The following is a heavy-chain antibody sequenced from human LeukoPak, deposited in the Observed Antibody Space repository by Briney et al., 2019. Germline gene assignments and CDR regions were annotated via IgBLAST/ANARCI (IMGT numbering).Heavy chain of an antibody. CDR3: ARRQGSLFDP. CDR2: IYYSGST. J-gene: IGHJ5*02. V-gene: IGHV4-39*01. Sequence: SETLSLTCTVSGGSISSSNYYWGWIRQPPGKGLEWIGNIYYSGSTYYNPSLKSRVTISVDTSKNQFSLKLSSVTAADTAVYYCARRQGSLFDPWGQGTLVTVSS. CDR1: GGSISSSNYY. D-gene: IGHD3-10*01.